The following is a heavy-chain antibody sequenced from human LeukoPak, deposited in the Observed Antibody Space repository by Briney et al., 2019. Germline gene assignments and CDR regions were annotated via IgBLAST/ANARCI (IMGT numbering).Heavy chain of an antibody. CDR2: VYYSGST. J-gene: IGHJ5*02. CDR1: SGYISSYD. Sequence: PSETLSLTCTVPSGYISSYDWSWIRQPPGKGLEWIAYVYYSGSTNYNPSLKSRVTISVDASKNQFSLNLRSVTAADTAVYYCARSGSYFHWFDPWGQGTLVTVSS. CDR3: ARSGSYFHWFDP. V-gene: IGHV4-59*01. D-gene: IGHD1-26*01.